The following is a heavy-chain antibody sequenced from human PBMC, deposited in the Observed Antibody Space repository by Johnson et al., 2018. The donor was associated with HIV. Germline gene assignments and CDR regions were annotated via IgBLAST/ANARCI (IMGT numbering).Heavy chain of an antibody. CDR3: AKDSYCSSTSCLGNAFDI. CDR2: ISWNSGSI. D-gene: IGHD2-2*01. J-gene: IGHJ3*02. V-gene: IGHV3-9*01. CDR1: GFTFDDYA. Sequence: EVQLLESGGGLVQPGRSLRLSCVASGFTFDDYAMHWVRQAPGKGLEWVSGISWNSGSIGYADSVKGRFTISRDNAKNSLYLQMNSLRAEDTALYYCAKDSYCSSTSCLGNAFDIWGQGTMVTVSS.